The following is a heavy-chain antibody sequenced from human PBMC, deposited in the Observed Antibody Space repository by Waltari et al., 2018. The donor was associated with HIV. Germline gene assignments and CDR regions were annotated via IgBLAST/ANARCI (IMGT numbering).Heavy chain of an antibody. J-gene: IGHJ6*02. Sequence: QVLLVQSGAEVKRPGDSVKVSCKASGYTFIHYGITWVRQAPGQGPEWLGSINPKKNTADYSQNFQGRVTMTTDTSTNTVFMELRGLRSDDTAIFYCARGALGVLDGFYYYALDLWGQGTTVTVSS. V-gene: IGHV1-18*01. CDR3: ARGALGVLDGFYYYALDL. CDR1: GYTFIHYG. CDR2: INPKKNTA. D-gene: IGHD2-15*01.